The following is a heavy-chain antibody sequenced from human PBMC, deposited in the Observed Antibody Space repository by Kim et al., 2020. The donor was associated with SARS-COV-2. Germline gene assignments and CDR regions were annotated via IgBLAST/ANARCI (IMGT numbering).Heavy chain of an antibody. D-gene: IGHD3-22*01. Sequence: GGSLRLSCAASGFTFSSYWMSWVRQAPGKGLEWVANIKQDGSEKYYVDSVKGRFTISRDNAKNSLYLQMNSLRAEDTAVYYCARESIVVVPCFDYWGQGTLVTVSS. V-gene: IGHV3-7*01. J-gene: IGHJ4*02. CDR3: ARESIVVVPCFDY. CDR1: GFTFSSYW. CDR2: IKQDGSEK.